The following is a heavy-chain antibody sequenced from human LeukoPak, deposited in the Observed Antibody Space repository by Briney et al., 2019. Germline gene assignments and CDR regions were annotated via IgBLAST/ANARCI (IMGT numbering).Heavy chain of an antibody. CDR2: ISGSGGST. Sequence: GGSLRLSCAASGFTLSSYAMSWVRQAPGKGLEWVSVISGSGGSTYYADSVKGRFTISRDNSKNTLYLQMNSLRAEDTAVYYCARHQCSSTSCYYYYGMDVWGQGTTVTVSS. CDR3: ARHQCSSTSCYYYYGMDV. CDR1: GFTLSSYA. V-gene: IGHV3-23*01. J-gene: IGHJ6*02. D-gene: IGHD2-2*01.